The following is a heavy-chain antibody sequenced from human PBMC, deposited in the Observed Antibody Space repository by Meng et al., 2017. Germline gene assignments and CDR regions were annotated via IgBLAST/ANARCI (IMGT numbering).Heavy chain of an antibody. CDR3: ARDGLRADLQNAFDI. Sequence: ASVKVSCKASGYTFTSYGISWVRQAPGQGLEWMGWISAYNGNTNYAQKLQGRAIMTTDTSTSTAYMELRSLRSDDTAVYYCARDGLRADLQNAFDIWGQGTMVTVSS. CDR2: ISAYNGNT. D-gene: IGHD3/OR15-3a*01. CDR1: GYTFTSYG. V-gene: IGHV1-18*01. J-gene: IGHJ3*02.